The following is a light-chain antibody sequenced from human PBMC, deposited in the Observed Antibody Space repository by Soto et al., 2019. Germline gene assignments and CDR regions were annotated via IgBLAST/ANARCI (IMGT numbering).Light chain of an antibody. Sequence: EIVLTQSPGTLSVSPGERATLSCRASQTISSNYLAWYQQKPGQAPSLLIYGTSSRATGIPDRFSGSGSGTDFILTISRLEPEDSAIYYCQQYGSWTFDQGTKVEIK. CDR1: QTISSNY. CDR3: QQYGSWT. J-gene: IGKJ1*01. CDR2: GTS. V-gene: IGKV3-20*01.